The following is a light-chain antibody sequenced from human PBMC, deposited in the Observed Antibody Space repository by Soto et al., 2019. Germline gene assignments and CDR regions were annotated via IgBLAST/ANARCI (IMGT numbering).Light chain of an antibody. CDR1: QSISSY. CDR2: AAS. Sequence: DIRMTQSPSSLSASVGDRVTITCRASQSISSYVNWYQQKPGKAPKLLIYAASSLQSGVPSRFSGSGSGTDCTLTISSLQPEDFATYYCQQSYSTPHTFGQGTKLEIK. V-gene: IGKV1-39*01. CDR3: QQSYSTPHT. J-gene: IGKJ2*01.